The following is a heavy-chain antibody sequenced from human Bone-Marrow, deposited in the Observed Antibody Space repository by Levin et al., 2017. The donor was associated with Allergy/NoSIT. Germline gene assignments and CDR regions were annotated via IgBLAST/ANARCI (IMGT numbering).Heavy chain of an antibody. D-gene: IGHD6-13*01. CDR3: AKEIASAASRGQYYYYGMDA. CDR2: ISWDSGRM. J-gene: IGHJ6*02. V-gene: IGHV3-9*01. CDR1: GFTFDDYG. Sequence: GGSLRLSCAASGFTFDDYGMSWVRQVPGKGLEWVSGISWDSGRMGYADSVKGRFTISRDNVKNSLYLQMNSLRPEDSALYHCAKEIASAASRGQYYYYGMDAWGQGTTVTVSS.